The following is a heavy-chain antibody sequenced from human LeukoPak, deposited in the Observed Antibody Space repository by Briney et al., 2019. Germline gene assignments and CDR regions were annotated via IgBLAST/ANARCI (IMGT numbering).Heavy chain of an antibody. CDR2: ISSSSSYI. V-gene: IGHV3-21*01. CDR3: ARLEEYGSGSYFVGGMDV. D-gene: IGHD3-10*01. Sequence: TGGSLRLSCAASGFTFSSYSMNWVRQAPGKGLEWVSSISSSSSYIYYADSVKGRFTISRDNAKNSLYLQMNSLRAEDTAVYYCARLEEYGSGSYFVGGMDVWGQGTTVTVSS. J-gene: IGHJ6*02. CDR1: GFTFSSYS.